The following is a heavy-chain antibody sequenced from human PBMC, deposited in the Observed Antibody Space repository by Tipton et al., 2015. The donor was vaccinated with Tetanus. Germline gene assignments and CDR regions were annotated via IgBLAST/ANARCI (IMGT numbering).Heavy chain of an antibody. V-gene: IGHV4-61*08. CDR2: IYYTGST. J-gene: IGHJ6*02. CDR3: ARLTGHSMDVVDYYYFGMDV. Sequence: TLSLTCTVSGGSVRGGDYSWNWIRQPPGKGLEWIGYIYYTGSTNYNPSLKSGVTISLDTSKNQFSLKLTSVSAADTAVYYCARLTGHSMDVVDYYYFGMDVWGQGTKVTVSS. CDR1: GGSVRGGDYS. D-gene: IGHD2-21*01.